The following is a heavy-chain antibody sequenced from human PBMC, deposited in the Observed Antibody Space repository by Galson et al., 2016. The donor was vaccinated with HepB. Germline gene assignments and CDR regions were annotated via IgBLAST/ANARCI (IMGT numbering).Heavy chain of an antibody. CDR1: GFTAYNNY. J-gene: IGHJ5*02. CDR3: GRDVGP. CDR2: IYSGGST. Sequence: SLRLSCAASGFTAYNNYMWWVRQAPGKGLDWVSLIYSGGSTSYADSVKGRFTISRDSSKNTLFLQMNSLRVEDTAVYYCGRDVGPWGPGTLVTVSS. V-gene: IGHV3-53*01.